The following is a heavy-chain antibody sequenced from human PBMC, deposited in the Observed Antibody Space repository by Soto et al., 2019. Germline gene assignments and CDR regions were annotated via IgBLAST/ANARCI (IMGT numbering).Heavy chain of an antibody. Sequence: PSETLSLTCTVSGGSISSYYWSWIRQPPGKGLEWIGYIYYSGSTNYNPSLKSRVTISVDTSKNQFSLKLSSVTAADTAVYYCARLVYDILTGYFVDVWGKGTTVTVSS. CDR2: IYYSGST. J-gene: IGHJ6*04. D-gene: IGHD3-9*01. V-gene: IGHV4-59*08. CDR1: GGSISSYY. CDR3: ARLVYDILTGYFVDV.